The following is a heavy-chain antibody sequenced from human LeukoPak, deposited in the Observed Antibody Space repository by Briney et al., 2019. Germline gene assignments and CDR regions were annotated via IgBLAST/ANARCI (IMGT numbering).Heavy chain of an antibody. CDR2: INSDRSST. V-gene: IGHV3-74*01. CDR3: ARDRHPYYDFWSGYPNDDAFDI. D-gene: IGHD3-3*01. J-gene: IGHJ3*02. Sequence: GGSLRLSCAASGFTYSSHARSWVRQAPGKGLVWVSRINSDRSSTSYADSVKGRFTISRDNAKNTLYLQMNSLRAEDTAVYYCARDRHPYYDFWSGYPNDDAFDIWGQGTMVTVSS. CDR1: GFTYSSHA.